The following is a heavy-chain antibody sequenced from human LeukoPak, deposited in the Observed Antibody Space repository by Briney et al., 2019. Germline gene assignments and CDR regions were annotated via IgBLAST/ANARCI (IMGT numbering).Heavy chain of an antibody. CDR3: ARGPRYHFDY. V-gene: IGHV3-48*01. CDR1: GFTFSSYS. J-gene: IGHJ4*02. D-gene: IGHD1-1*01. Sequence: PGGSLRLSCAASGFTFSSYSMNWVRQAPGKGLEWVSYISSSSSTIYYADSVKGRFTISRDNAKNSLYLQMNSLRAEDTAVYYCARGPRYHFDYWGQGTLVTVSS. CDR2: ISSSSSTI.